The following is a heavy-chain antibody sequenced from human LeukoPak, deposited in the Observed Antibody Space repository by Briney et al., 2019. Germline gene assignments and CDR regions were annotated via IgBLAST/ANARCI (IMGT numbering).Heavy chain of an antibody. CDR3: ARAISSYYDFWSGYYSGAGDDAFDI. D-gene: IGHD3-3*01. CDR1: GYTFTIYG. J-gene: IGHJ3*02. Sequence: ASVTVSFTASGYTFTIYGISWVRQAPGQGGEGMGWISAYNGNTNYAQKLQGRVTMTTDTSTSTAYMELRSLRSDDTAVYYCARAISSYYDFWSGYYSGAGDDAFDIWGQGTMVTVSS. V-gene: IGHV1-18*01. CDR2: ISAYNGNT.